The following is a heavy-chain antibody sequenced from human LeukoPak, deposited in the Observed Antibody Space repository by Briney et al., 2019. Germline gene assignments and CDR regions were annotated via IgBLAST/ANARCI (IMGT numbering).Heavy chain of an antibody. V-gene: IGHV4-34*01. J-gene: IGHJ5*02. D-gene: IGHD3-22*01. CDR2: INHSGST. CDR3: ARGEGYYDSCCYYCLWSRRALYGFDP. Sequence: PSETLSLTCAVYGGSFSGYYWSWLRQPPGKGLEWLGEINHSGSTNYNPSLKSRVTISVDTSKNQASLKLSCVSAEDTAVYYCARGEGYYDSCCYYCLWSRRALYGFDPWGQGTLVTVSS. CDR1: GGSFSGYY.